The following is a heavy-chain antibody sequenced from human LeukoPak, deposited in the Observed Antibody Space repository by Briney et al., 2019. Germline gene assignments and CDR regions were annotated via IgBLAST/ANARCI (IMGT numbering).Heavy chain of an antibody. V-gene: IGHV4-31*03. J-gene: IGHJ4*02. D-gene: IGHD1-26*01. CDR1: GASVSSDSY. CDR2: IYYSGST. Sequence: SETLSLTCTVSGASVSSDSYWSWIRQHPGKGLEWIGYIYYSGSTYYNPSLKSRVTISVDTSKNQFSLKLSSVTAADTAVYYCARDNRGIVDYWGQGTLVTVSS. CDR3: ARDNRGIVDY.